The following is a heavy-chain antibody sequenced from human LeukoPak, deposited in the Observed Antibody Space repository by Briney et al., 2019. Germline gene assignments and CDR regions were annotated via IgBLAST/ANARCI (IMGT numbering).Heavy chain of an antibody. CDR3: ARGVPFKLGELSS. CDR2: INHSGST. V-gene: IGHV4-34*01. D-gene: IGHD3-16*02. CDR1: GGSFSGYY. J-gene: IGHJ5*02. Sequence: SETLSLTCAVYGGSFSGYYWSWIRQPPGKGLEWIGEINHSGSTNYNPSLKSRVTISVDTSKNQFSLKLSSVTAADTAVYYCARGVPFKLGELSSWGQGTLVTISS.